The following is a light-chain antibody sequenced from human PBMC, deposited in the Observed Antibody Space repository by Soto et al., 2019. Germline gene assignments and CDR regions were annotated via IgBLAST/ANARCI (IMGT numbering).Light chain of an antibody. J-gene: IGKJ3*01. CDR3: QQFDNLPAFT. Sequence: DLQMTQSPSSLSASVGDRVTITCQASQDISNYLNWYQQKPGKAPKLLIYDASNLETGGPSRFSGSGSGTDFTFTFSSLQPEDIATYYCQQFDNLPAFTFGPGTKVDIK. CDR1: QDISNY. CDR2: DAS. V-gene: IGKV1-33*01.